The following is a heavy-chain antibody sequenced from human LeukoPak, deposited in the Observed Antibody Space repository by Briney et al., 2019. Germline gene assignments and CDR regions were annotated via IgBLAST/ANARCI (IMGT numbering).Heavy chain of an antibody. J-gene: IGHJ6*02. D-gene: IGHD3-3*01. Sequence: GGCPRLSCAASAFAFSRFSMNWVRQAPGKGLEWVSFIGSSSSARYYAVSVKGRFTISRDNAKNSLYLQMNSLRDEDTAVYYCARDLNPHRYDFSGMDVWGQGTMVAVSS. CDR1: AFAFSRFS. V-gene: IGHV3-48*02. CDR2: IGSSSSAR. CDR3: ARDLNPHRYDFSGMDV.